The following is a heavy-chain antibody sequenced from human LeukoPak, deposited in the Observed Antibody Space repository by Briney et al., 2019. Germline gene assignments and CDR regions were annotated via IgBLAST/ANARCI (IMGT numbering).Heavy chain of an antibody. V-gene: IGHV4-39*01. CDR3: ARHVGQQQKYFYYGMDV. Sequence: SETLSPTCTVSGGSISSSSYYWGWIRPPPGKGLEWIWRIYYSGSTYYNPSLKSRVTISVDTSKNQFSLKLSSVTAADTAVYYCARHVGQQQKYFYYGMDVWGQGTTVTVSS. CDR1: GGSISSSSYY. CDR2: IYYSGST. J-gene: IGHJ6*02. D-gene: IGHD6-13*01.